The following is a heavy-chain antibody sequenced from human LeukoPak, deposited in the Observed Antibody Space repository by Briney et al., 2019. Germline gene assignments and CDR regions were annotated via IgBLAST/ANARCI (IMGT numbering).Heavy chain of an antibody. CDR3: AYLEGTGFTFDY. J-gene: IGHJ4*02. V-gene: IGHV3-23*01. Sequence: GGSLRLSCAASGFTFSSYGMHWVRQAPGKGLEWVSAISGSGGSTYYADSVKGRFTISRDNSKNTLYLQMNSLRAEDTAVYYCAYLEGTGFTFDYWGQGTLVTVSS. CDR2: ISGSGGST. D-gene: IGHD2-2*01. CDR1: GFTFSSYG.